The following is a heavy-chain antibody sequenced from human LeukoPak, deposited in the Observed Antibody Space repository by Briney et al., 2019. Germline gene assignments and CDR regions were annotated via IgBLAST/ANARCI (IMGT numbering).Heavy chain of an antibody. CDR2: IYSGGST. J-gene: IGHJ4*02. CDR1: GFTFSSNY. Sequence: GGSLRLSCAASGFTFSSNYMSWVRQAPGKGLEWVSVIYSGGSTYYADSVKGRFTISRDNSKNTLYLQMNSLRAEDTAVYYCARDTSGYYLDYLDYWGQGTLVTVSS. CDR3: ARDTSGYYLDYLDY. D-gene: IGHD3-22*01. V-gene: IGHV3-66*01.